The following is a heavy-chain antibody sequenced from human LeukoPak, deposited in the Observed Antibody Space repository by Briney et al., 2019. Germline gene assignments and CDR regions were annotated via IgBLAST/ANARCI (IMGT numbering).Heavy chain of an antibody. Sequence: GGSLRLSCAASGFSFSSYSMNWVRQAPGKGLEWVSSISSSSSYIYYADSVKGRFTISRDNAKNSLYLQMNSLRAEDTAVYYCARVDTAMVGAFDIWGQGTMVTVSS. V-gene: IGHV3-21*01. D-gene: IGHD5-18*01. CDR2: ISSSSSYI. J-gene: IGHJ3*02. CDR3: ARVDTAMVGAFDI. CDR1: GFSFSSYS.